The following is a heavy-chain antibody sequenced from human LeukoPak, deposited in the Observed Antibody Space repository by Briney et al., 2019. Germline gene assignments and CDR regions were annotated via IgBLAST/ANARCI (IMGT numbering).Heavy chain of an antibody. Sequence: GGSLRLSCAASGFTFSSYEMNWVRRAPGKGLEWVLYISSSGSTIYYADSVKGRFTISRDNAKNSLYLQMNSLRAEDTAVYYCAELGITTIGGVWGKGTTVTISS. D-gene: IGHD3-10*02. CDR3: AELGITTIGGV. CDR2: ISSSGSTI. V-gene: IGHV3-48*03. J-gene: IGHJ6*04. CDR1: GFTFSSYE.